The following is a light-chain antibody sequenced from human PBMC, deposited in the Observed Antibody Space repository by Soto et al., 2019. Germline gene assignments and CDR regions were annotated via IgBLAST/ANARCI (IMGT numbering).Light chain of an antibody. CDR2: GAS. CDR1: QSVSSNY. Sequence: EVMLTQSPGTLSLSPGERATLSCRASQSVSSNYLAWYQQKSGQAPRLLIYGASNRATGIPDRFSGSGSGTDFTLTIRRLEREDFAVYYCQQYDTSPRTFGKGTKVEFK. J-gene: IGKJ1*01. V-gene: IGKV3-20*01. CDR3: QQYDTSPRT.